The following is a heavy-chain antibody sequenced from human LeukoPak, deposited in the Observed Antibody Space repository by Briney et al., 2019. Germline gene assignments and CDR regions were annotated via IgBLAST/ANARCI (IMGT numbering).Heavy chain of an antibody. CDR1: GFTFSSYG. D-gene: IGHD3-9*01. Sequence: GRSLRLSCAASGFTFSSYGMHWVRQAPGKGLEWVAVMSYDGSNKHYADSVKGRFTISRDNSKNTLYLQMNSLRAEDTAVYNCAKDSGYFDWLSTLDYWGQGTLVTVSS. V-gene: IGHV3-30*18. CDR2: MSYDGSNK. CDR3: AKDSGYFDWLSTLDY. J-gene: IGHJ4*02.